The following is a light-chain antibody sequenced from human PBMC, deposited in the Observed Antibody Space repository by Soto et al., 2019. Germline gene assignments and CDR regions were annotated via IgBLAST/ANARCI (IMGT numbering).Light chain of an antibody. Sequence: DIRLTHSPSPLSALVGAKFTTTGRPSRRFNTWLAWYQQKPGTALKLLMHDASSLESGVPSRFSGSGSGTEFTLTISSLQPDDFATYYCQEYKSVWTFGQGTKVEFK. V-gene: IGKV1-5*01. CDR2: DAS. CDR3: QEYKSVWT. CDR1: RRFNTW. J-gene: IGKJ1*01.